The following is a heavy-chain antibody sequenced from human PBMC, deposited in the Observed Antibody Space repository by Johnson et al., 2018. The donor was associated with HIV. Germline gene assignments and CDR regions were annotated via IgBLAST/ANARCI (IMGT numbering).Heavy chain of an antibody. J-gene: IGHJ3*01. D-gene: IGHD3-10*01. CDR3: ARVGSGSYYARDAFDV. CDR2: IDSNGGGT. V-gene: IGHV3-64*07. CDR1: GFTFSNYA. Sequence: QLVESGGDLVQPGGSLRLSCVASGFTFSNYAMHWVRQAPGKGLEFVAAIDSNGGGTYYADSVQGRFTLSRDNSKNTLYLQMGSLRVEDMAVYYCARVGSGSYYARDAFDVWGQGTMVTVSS.